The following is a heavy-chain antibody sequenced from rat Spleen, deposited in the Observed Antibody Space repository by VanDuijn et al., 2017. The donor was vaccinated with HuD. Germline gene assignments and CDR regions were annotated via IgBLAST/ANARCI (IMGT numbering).Heavy chain of an antibody. V-gene: IGHV5-7*01. Sequence: EVQLVESGGGLVQPGRSLKLSCAASGFTFSNYNMAWVRQAPKKGLEWVATISYDGGSTYYRDSVKGRFTISRDNAKSSLYLQMDSLRSEDTATYYCARLRNNYDYFDYWGQGVMVTVSS. CDR2: ISYDGGST. CDR3: ARLRNNYDYFDY. D-gene: IGHD1-5*01. J-gene: IGHJ2*01. CDR1: GFTFSNYN.